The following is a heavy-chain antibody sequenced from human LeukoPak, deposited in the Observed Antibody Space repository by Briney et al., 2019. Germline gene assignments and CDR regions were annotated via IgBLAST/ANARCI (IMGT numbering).Heavy chain of an antibody. CDR3: ARHRSNWFDP. V-gene: IGHV4-4*02. CDR1: GGSISSSNW. D-gene: IGHD1-14*01. J-gene: IGHJ5*02. CDR2: INHSGST. Sequence: SETLSLTCAVSGGSISSSNWWSWVRQPPGKGLEWIGEINHSGSTNYNPSLKSRVTISVDTSKNQFSLKLSSVTAADTAVYYCARHRSNWFDPWGQGTLVTVSS.